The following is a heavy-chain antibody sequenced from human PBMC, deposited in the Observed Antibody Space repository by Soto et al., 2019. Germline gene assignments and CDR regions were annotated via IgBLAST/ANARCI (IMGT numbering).Heavy chain of an antibody. D-gene: IGHD1-1*01. CDR3: ARHPDTTSKVDH. J-gene: IGHJ4*02. CDR2: ISSSGSPL. CDR1: GFTFSDHY. Sequence: GGSLRLSXTASGFTFSDHYMSWIRQAPGKGLEWVSYISSSGSPLYYADSVKGRFTISRDNAKNSLYLQMSSLRAEDTALYYCARHPDTTSKVDHWGQGTQVTVSS. V-gene: IGHV3-11*01.